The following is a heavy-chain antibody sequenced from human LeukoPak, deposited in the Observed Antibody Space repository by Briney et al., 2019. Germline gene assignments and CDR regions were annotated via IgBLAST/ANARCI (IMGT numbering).Heavy chain of an antibody. J-gene: IGHJ6*02. CDR3: AREDPQTTVPEGLDV. CDR2: IYYSGTT. D-gene: IGHD4-17*01. V-gene: IGHV4-59*01. CDR1: GGSICSYY. Sequence: SETLSLTCAVSGGSICSYYWSWLRQPPGRGLEWIGYIYYSGTTNYNPSLKSRVTISVDTSKNQFSLKLTSVTAADTAINYCAREDPQTTVPEGLDVWGQGTTVTVSS.